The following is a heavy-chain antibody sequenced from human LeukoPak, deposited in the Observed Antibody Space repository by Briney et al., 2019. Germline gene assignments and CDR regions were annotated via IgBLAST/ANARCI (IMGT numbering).Heavy chain of an antibody. CDR1: GFTFSSNW. Sequence: GSLRLSCAVSGFTFSSNWMSWVRQAPGKGLEWVANINQGGSEKYYVDSLKGRFTISRDNAKNLLYLQMKSLRAEDTALYYCARDIGQLVSWGQGTLVTVSS. D-gene: IGHD6-6*01. CDR2: INQGGSEK. V-gene: IGHV3-7*01. J-gene: IGHJ4*02. CDR3: ARDIGQLVS.